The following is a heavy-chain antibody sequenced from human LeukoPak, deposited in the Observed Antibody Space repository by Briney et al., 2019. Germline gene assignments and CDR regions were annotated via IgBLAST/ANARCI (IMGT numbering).Heavy chain of an antibody. CDR2: IYYSGST. CDR1: GGSINSLY. V-gene: IGHV4-59*01. Sequence: SETLSLTCTVSGGSINSLYWNYIRQPPGKGLECIGYIYYSGSTNYNPSLKSRVTIPVDASKNQFSLKLRSVTAADTAVYYCARLSNWDLDYWGQGTLVTVSS. J-gene: IGHJ4*02. D-gene: IGHD5/OR15-5a*01. CDR3: ARLSNWDLDY.